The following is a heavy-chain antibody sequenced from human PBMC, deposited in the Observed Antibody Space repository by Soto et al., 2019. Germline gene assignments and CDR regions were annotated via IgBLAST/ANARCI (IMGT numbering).Heavy chain of an antibody. Sequence: GASVKVSCKASGYTFTGYYMHWVRQAPGQGLEWMGWINPNSGGTNYAQKFQGWVTMTRDTSISTAYMELSRLRSDDTAVYYCARGFPPLSTSSLADYWGQGTLVTVSS. D-gene: IGHD2-2*01. V-gene: IGHV1-2*04. CDR1: GYTFTGYY. CDR2: INPNSGGT. CDR3: ARGFPPLSTSSLADY. J-gene: IGHJ4*02.